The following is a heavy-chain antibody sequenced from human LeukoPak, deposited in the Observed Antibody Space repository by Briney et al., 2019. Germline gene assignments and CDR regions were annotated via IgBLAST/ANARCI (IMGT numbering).Heavy chain of an antibody. Sequence: SETLSLTCTVSGGSISSYYWNWIRQPPGKGLEWIGYIYYSGSTNYNPSLKSRVTISVDTSKNQFSLKLSSVTAADAAVYYCARGGWYPESFQHWGQGALVTVSS. CDR1: GGSISSYY. CDR2: IYYSGST. D-gene: IGHD6-19*01. V-gene: IGHV4-59*01. J-gene: IGHJ1*01. CDR3: ARGGWYPESFQH.